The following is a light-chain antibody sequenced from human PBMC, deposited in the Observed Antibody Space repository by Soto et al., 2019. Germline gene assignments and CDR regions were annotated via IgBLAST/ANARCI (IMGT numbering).Light chain of an antibody. V-gene: IGLV2-14*01. CDR3: SSYTSSSTLIV. CDR1: SSDVGGYNY. Sequence: QSARNQPASVSGAPGQSITISCTGTSSDVGGYNYVSWYQQHPGKAPKLMIYDVSNRPSGVSNRFSGSKSGNTASLTISGLQAEDEADYYCSSYTSSSTLIVFGTGTKVTVL. CDR2: DVS. J-gene: IGLJ1*01.